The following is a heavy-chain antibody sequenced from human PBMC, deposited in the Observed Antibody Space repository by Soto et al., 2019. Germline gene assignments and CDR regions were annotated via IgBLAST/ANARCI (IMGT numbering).Heavy chain of an antibody. CDR2: ISYAGSDK. CDR1: GFTFSSYG. Sequence: GGSLRLSCTASGFTFSSYGMHWVRQAPGKGLEWVTVISYAGSDKYYADSVNGRFTISRDNYKHTLYLQMNSLRAEDTAVYYCERTRTSSDYYFYYGMDVWGQGTTVTVSS. V-gene: IGHV3-30*03. J-gene: IGHJ6*02. CDR3: ERTRTSSDYYFYYGMDV.